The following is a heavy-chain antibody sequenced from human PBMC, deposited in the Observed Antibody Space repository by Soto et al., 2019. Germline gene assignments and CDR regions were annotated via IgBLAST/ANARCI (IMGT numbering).Heavy chain of an antibody. Sequence: TLSLTCTVSGGSISSYYWSWIRQPPGKGLEWIGYIYYSGSTNYNPSLKSRVTISVDTSKNQFSLKLSSVTAADTAVYYCARGGDIVVVPAAIRRYYYGMDVWGQGTTVTVSS. CDR1: GGSISSYY. CDR2: IYYSGST. CDR3: ARGGDIVVVPAAIRRYYYGMDV. V-gene: IGHV4-59*01. J-gene: IGHJ6*02. D-gene: IGHD2-2*02.